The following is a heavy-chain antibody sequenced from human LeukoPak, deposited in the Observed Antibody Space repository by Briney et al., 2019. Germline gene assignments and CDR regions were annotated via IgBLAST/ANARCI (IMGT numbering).Heavy chain of an antibody. CDR1: GYTFTSYY. CDR3: ARAKGYEPFDY. CDR2: INPSGGST. Sequence: ASVKVSFKASGYTFTSYYMHWVRQAPGQGLEWMGIINPSGGSTSYAQKFQGRVTMTRDTSTSTVCMELSTLRSEDTAVYYCARAKGYEPFDYWGQGTLVTVSS. J-gene: IGHJ4*02. V-gene: IGHV1-46*01. D-gene: IGHD3-16*01.